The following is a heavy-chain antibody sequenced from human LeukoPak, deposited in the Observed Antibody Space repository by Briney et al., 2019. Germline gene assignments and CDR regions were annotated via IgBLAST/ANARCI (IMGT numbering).Heavy chain of an antibody. CDR3: ASDSGSYYAFDI. CDR2: IYYSGST. CDR1: GGSISSGDYY. V-gene: IGHV4-30-4*08. Sequence: SQTLSLTCTVSGGSISSGDYYWSWIRQPPGKGLEWIGYIYYSGSTYYNPSLKSRVTISVDTSKNQFSLKLSSVTAADTAVYYCASDSGSYYAFDIWGQGTMVTVSS. D-gene: IGHD1-26*01. J-gene: IGHJ3*02.